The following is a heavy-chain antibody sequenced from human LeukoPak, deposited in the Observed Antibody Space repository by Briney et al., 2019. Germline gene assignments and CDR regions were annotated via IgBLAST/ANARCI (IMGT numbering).Heavy chain of an antibody. J-gene: IGHJ4*02. CDR1: GFTFSSYG. D-gene: IGHD3-3*01. CDR3: AKGCKFFTKFFDY. CDR2: ISYDGSDE. V-gene: IGHV3-30*18. Sequence: GGSLRLSCAASGFTFSSYGMHWVRQAPGKGLEWVAVISYDGSDEYYADSVKGRFTISRDNSKNTLYLQMNSLRAEDTAVYYCAKGCKFFTKFFDYWGQGTLVTVSS.